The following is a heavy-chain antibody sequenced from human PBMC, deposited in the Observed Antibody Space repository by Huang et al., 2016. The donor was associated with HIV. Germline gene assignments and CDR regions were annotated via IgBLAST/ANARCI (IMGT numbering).Heavy chain of an antibody. Sequence: EVQLVESGGGLVQPGRSLRLSCTASGFTFGDYAMSWFRQAPGKGLEWVGFIRSKASGGTTEYAASVKGRFTISRDESKSIAYLQMNSLKTEDTAVYYCTRGKGALDYWGQGTLVTVSS. V-gene: IGHV3-49*03. D-gene: IGHD6-13*01. CDR3: TRGKGALDY. CDR1: GFTFGDYA. CDR2: IRSKASGGTT. J-gene: IGHJ4*02.